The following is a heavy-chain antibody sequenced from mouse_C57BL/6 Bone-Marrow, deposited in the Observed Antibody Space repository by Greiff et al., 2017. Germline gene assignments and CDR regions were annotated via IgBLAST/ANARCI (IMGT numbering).Heavy chain of an antibody. CDR2: ISSGSGTI. Sequence: DVKLVESGGGLVKPGGSLKLSCAASGFTFSDYGMHWVRQAPEKGLEWVAYISSGSGTIYYADTVKGRFTISRDKAQNTLFLQMTSLRSEDTAMYYCARSATVGRGQGTLVTVSA. D-gene: IGHD1-1*01. CDR1: GFTFSDYG. J-gene: IGHJ3*01. V-gene: IGHV5-17*01. CDR3: ARSATVG.